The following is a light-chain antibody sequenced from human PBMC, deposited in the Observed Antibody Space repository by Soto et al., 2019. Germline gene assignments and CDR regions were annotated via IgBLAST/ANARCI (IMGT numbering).Light chain of an antibody. CDR3: LQSYDPLWT. Sequence: DIQLTKSPSPLSASVRESVSIRCRASQRITTYLNWFQQKPGRPPNILIFTSSTLDRGVSSRFSGIGSGTDFTLTISSPQPEDVATYYCLQSYDPLWTCGQETRV. V-gene: IGKV1-39*01. CDR2: TSS. J-gene: IGKJ1*01. CDR1: QRITTY.